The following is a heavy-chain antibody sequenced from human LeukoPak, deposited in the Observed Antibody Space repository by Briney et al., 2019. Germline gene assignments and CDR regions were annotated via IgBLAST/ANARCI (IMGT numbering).Heavy chain of an antibody. Sequence: SETLSLTCTVSGGSISSYYWSWIRQPAGKGLEWIGSIYYSGSTYYNPSLKSRVTISVDTSKNQFSLKLSSVTAADTAVYYCARDHGGYYDSSGPFDYWGQGTLVTVSS. J-gene: IGHJ4*02. D-gene: IGHD3-22*01. CDR3: ARDHGGYYDSSGPFDY. CDR2: IYYSGST. CDR1: GGSISSYY. V-gene: IGHV4-4*07.